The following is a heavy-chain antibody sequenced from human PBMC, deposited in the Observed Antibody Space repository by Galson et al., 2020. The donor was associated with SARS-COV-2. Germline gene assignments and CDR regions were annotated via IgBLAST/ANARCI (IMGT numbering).Heavy chain of an antibody. CDR1: DGPISSYY. Sequence: SQTLSLTCRVSDGPISSYYWRWIRQPPGKGLEWIGYISYSGSTNYNPSLRSRVTISVDMSKNQFSLKLSSVTAADTAVYYCARDPAPLYGDNYYYGMDVWGRGTTVTVSS. D-gene: IGHD4-17*01. V-gene: IGHV4-59*01. J-gene: IGHJ6*02. CDR2: ISYSGST. CDR3: ARDPAPLYGDNYYYGMDV.